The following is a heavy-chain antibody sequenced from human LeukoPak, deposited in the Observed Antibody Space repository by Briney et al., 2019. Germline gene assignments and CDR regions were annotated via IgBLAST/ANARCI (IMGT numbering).Heavy chain of an antibody. Sequence: PGGSLRLSCAASGLTFDDYAMHWVRQAPGKGLEWVSGISWNSGSIGYADSVKGRFTISRDNAKNSLYLQMNSLRAEDTALYYCARTMVRGNQGGSYYFDYWGQGTLVTVSS. V-gene: IGHV3-9*01. D-gene: IGHD3-10*01. CDR1: GLTFDDYA. CDR3: ARTMVRGNQGGSYYFDY. J-gene: IGHJ4*02. CDR2: ISWNSGSI.